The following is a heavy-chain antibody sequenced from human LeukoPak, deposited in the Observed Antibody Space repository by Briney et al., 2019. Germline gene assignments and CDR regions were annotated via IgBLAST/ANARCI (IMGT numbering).Heavy chain of an antibody. CDR3: AKGLREYDFWSGYAT. V-gene: IGHV3-23*01. Sequence: GGSLRLSCAASGFTFSCYAMLWVRQAPGKGLDWVSTISVSGGSPNYPASVKGRFTISRDNSKNTLFLQMNSRSAEDTALYYCAKGLREYDFWSGYATWGQGTLVTVSS. D-gene: IGHD3-3*01. CDR2: ISVSGGSP. J-gene: IGHJ5*02. CDR1: GFTFSCYA.